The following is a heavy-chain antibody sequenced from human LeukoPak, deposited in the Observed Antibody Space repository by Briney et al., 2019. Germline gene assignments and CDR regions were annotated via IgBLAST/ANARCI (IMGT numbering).Heavy chain of an antibody. V-gene: IGHV1-24*01. CDR3: AAGKEYYGSGSPGFFDY. J-gene: IGHJ4*02. CDR1: GYTLTKLS. D-gene: IGHD3-10*01. CDR2: FDPEDGET. Sequence: ASVKVSCKVSGYTLTKLSMHWVRQAPGKGLEWMVGFDPEDGETIYAQRFQGRVTLTEDTSTDTAYMELTGLRSDDTAVYYCAAGKEYYGSGSPGFFDYWGQGTLVTVSS.